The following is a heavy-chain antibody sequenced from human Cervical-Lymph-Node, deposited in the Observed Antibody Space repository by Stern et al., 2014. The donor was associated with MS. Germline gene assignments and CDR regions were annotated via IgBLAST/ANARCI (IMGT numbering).Heavy chain of an antibody. V-gene: IGHV4-61*02. CDR2: IYTSGST. CDR1: GGSISSGSYY. CDR3: ARAPYCSGGSCYSGFDY. J-gene: IGHJ4*02. D-gene: IGHD2-15*01. Sequence: QVQLGQSGPGLVKPSQTLSLTCTVSGGSISSGSYYWSWIRQPAGKGLEXIGRIYTSGSTNYNPSLKSRVTISVDTSKNQFSLKLSSVTAADTAVYYCARAPYCSGGSCYSGFDYWGQGTLVTVSS.